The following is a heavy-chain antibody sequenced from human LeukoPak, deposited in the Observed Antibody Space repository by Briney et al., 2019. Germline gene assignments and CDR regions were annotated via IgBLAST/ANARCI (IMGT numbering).Heavy chain of an antibody. CDR1: GFTFYDHA. J-gene: IGHJ3*01. Sequence: GGSLRLSCAESGFTFYDHAMQWVRHAPGKGREWVSGIRWNSENTEYADSVRGRFIISRDNAKNSLYLKMKSLRGEDRALYYCSKGYYYGSGTYSRAFDVWGQATMVTVSS. CDR2: IRWNSENT. V-gene: IGHV3-9*01. CDR3: SKGYYYGSGTYSRAFDV. D-gene: IGHD3-10*01.